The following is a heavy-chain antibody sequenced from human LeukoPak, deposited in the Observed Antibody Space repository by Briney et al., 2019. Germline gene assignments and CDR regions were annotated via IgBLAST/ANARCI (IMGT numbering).Heavy chain of an antibody. Sequence: ASVKVSCKASGYTFTGYYMHWVRQAPGQGLEWMGWINPNSGGTNYAQKFQGRVTMTRDTSISTAYMELSRLRSDDTAVYYRAREFLPGARQYQLPLWGQGTLVTVSS. V-gene: IGHV1-2*02. J-gene: IGHJ4*02. CDR1: GYTFTGYY. CDR3: AREFLPGARQYQLPL. D-gene: IGHD2-2*01. CDR2: INPNSGGT.